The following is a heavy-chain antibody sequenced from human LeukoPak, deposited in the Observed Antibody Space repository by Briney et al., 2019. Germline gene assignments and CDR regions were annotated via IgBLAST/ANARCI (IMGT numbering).Heavy chain of an antibody. CDR3: ATHGYYYDSSGYYYFQH. CDR2: IYYSGST. J-gene: IGHJ1*01. D-gene: IGHD3-22*01. V-gene: IGHV4-30-4*01. CDR1: GGSITSGDYY. Sequence: PSEALSLTCTVSGGSITSGDYYWSWIRQPPGKGLEWIVYIYYSGSTYYNPSLKSRVTISVDTSKNQFSLKLSSVTAADTAVYYCATHGYYYDSSGYYYFQHWGQGTLVTVSS.